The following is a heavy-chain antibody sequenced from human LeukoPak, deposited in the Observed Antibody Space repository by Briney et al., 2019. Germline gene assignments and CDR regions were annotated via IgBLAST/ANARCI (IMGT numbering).Heavy chain of an antibody. J-gene: IGHJ1*01. CDR3: ARESPTYYDSSGSTAYFQH. Sequence: GGSLRLSCAASGFTVSSNYMSWVRQAPGKGLEWVAVISYDGSNKYYADSVKGRFTISRDNSKNTLYLQMNSLRAEDTAVYYCARESPTYYDSSGSTAYFQHWGQGTLVTVSS. D-gene: IGHD3-22*01. CDR1: GFTVSSNY. V-gene: IGHV3-30*03. CDR2: ISYDGSNK.